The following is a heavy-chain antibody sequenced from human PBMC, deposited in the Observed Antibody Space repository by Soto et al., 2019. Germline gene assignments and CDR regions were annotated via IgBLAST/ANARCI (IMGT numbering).Heavy chain of an antibody. CDR2: ISAGGGNT. J-gene: IGHJ5*02. Sequence: EVQLLESGGGLIQPGGSLRLSCAASGFSFSTYAMSWVRQAPGKGLEWVSGISAGGGNTYYADSVRGRFTISRDNSKNTVDLQISSLRAEDTALYYCAKHSEYQLPSWRDPWGLGTLVTVSS. CDR1: GFSFSTYA. V-gene: IGHV3-23*01. D-gene: IGHD2-2*01. CDR3: AKHSEYQLPSWRDP.